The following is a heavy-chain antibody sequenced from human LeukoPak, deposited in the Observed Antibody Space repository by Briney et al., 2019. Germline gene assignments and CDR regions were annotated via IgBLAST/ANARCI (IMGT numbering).Heavy chain of an antibody. CDR2: VSAYNGNT. V-gene: IGHV1-18*01. D-gene: IGHD6-13*01. Sequence: ASVKVSCKASGYTFTSYGISWVRQAPGQGLEWMGWVSAYNGNTNYAQKLQGRVTMTTDTSTSTAYMELRSLRSDDTAVYYCARDRPPGTYYHYYMDVWGKGTTVTVSS. CDR1: GYTFTSYG. CDR3: ARDRPPGTYYHYYMDV. J-gene: IGHJ6*03.